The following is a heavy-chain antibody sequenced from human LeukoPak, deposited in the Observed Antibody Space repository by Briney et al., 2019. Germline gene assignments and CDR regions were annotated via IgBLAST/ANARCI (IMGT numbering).Heavy chain of an antibody. V-gene: IGHV4-61*02. Sequence: SETLSLTCTVSGGSISSGHFYWSWIRQPAGEGLEWIGRIYTSGSPNYNPSLKSRVTISIDTSKNQFSLRLSSVTAADTAVYYCARDDVGSSSPDYWGQGTLVTVSS. J-gene: IGHJ4*02. CDR2: IYTSGSP. CDR1: GGSISSGHFY. CDR3: ARDDVGSSSPDY. D-gene: IGHD6-6*01.